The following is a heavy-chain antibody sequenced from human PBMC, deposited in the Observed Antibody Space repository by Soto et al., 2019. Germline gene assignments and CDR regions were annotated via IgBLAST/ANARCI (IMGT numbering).Heavy chain of an antibody. D-gene: IGHD1-26*01. CDR1: GYTSTSYA. V-gene: IGHV1-3*01. CDR3: ASGLWELRPFDY. Sequence: ASVKVSCKASGYTSTSYAMHWVRQAPGQRLEWMGWINAGNGNTKYSQKFQGRVTITRDTSASTAYMELSSLRSEDTAVYYCASGLWELRPFDYWGQGTPVPVYS. CDR2: INAGNGNT. J-gene: IGHJ4*02.